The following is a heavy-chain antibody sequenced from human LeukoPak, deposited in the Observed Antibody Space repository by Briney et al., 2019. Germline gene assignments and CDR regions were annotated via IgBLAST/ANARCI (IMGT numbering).Heavy chain of an antibody. CDR1: GFSFNSHW. CDR3: ARFAAGGSYYYYMDV. CDR2: IKQDGTQK. V-gene: IGHV3-7*01. D-gene: IGHD6-25*01. Sequence: GGSLRLSCEASGFSFNSHWMSWFRQAPGKGLEWVATIKQDGTQKPYVDSVKGRFIISRDNAKNSLYLQMNSLRADDTAVYYCARFAAGGSYYYYMDVWGKGTTVTVSS. J-gene: IGHJ6*03.